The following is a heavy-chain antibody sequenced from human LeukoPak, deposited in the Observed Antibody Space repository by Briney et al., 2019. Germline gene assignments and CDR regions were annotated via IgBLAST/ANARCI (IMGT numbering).Heavy chain of an antibody. CDR3: ANEEVPNDY. CDR2: ISISGDRT. D-gene: IGHD4/OR15-4a*01. V-gene: IGHV3-23*01. Sequence: GGSLRLSCEVSRFPFSSHAMSWVRQAPGRGLEWVSGISISGDRTYYADSVQGRFTISRDNYKNTVFLHMDSLRVDDTAVYYCANEEVPNDYWGQGTLVTVSS. CDR1: RFPFSSHA. J-gene: IGHJ4*02.